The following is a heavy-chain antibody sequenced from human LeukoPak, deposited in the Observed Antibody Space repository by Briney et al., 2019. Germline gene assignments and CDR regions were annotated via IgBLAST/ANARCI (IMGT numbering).Heavy chain of an antibody. CDR2: IDPSGGST. V-gene: IGHV1-46*01. J-gene: IGHJ4*02. CDR1: GYTFTAYY. D-gene: IGHD6-19*01. Sequence: PGASVKVSCKASGYTFTAYYMHWVRQAPGQGLEWMGVIDPSGGSTSYAQRFQDRVTMTSDTSTSTVYMELSSLRSEDTAVYYCARVGRESSTGWLDYWGQGTLVTVSS. CDR3: ARVGRESSTGWLDY.